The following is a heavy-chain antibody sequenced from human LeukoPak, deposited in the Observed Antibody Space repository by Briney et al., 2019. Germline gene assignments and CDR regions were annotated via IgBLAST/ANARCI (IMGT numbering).Heavy chain of an antibody. D-gene: IGHD5-12*01. CDR1: GFSFNNYA. CDR2: IIGSSGST. CDR3: AEWAYDYIEIAYFDY. Sequence: GGSLRLSCVASGFSFNNYAMNWVRQAPGKGLEWVSLIIGSSGSTFYADSVKGRFTISRDKSKNTLYLQMNGLRAEDTAVYYCAEWAYDYIEIAYFDYWGQGSLVTVSS. V-gene: IGHV3-23*01. J-gene: IGHJ4*02.